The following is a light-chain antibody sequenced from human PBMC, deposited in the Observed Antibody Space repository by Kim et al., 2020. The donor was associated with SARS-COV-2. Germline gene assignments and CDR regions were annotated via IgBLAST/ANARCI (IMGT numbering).Light chain of an antibody. CDR1: DVRKYN. Sequence: FGQTVTCTCHRDDVRKYNATWYQQQPAQAPVLVIYDENERPAGVPDRFSGSTLGNTASLTITGAQAEDDADYYCGSRDTSGDLVVFGGGTQLTVL. CDR3: GSRDTSGDLVV. CDR2: DEN. V-gene: IGLV3-19*01. J-gene: IGLJ2*01.